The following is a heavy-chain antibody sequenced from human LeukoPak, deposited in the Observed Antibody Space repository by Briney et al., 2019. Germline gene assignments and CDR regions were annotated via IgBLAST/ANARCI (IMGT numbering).Heavy chain of an antibody. CDR1: GFTFSSYS. CDR3: ARDATGASGYFDY. J-gene: IGHJ4*02. V-gene: IGHV3-21*01. Sequence: KPGGSLRLSCAASGFTFSSYSMNWVRQAPGKGLEWASSISSSSSYIYYADSVKGRFTISRDNAKNSLYLQMNSLRAEDTAVYYCARDATGASGYFDYWGQGTLVTVSA. CDR2: ISSSSSYI. D-gene: IGHD1-1*01.